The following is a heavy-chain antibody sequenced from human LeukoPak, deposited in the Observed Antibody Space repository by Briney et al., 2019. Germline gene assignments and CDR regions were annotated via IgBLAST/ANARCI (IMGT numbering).Heavy chain of an antibody. CDR1: GFTFSDYD. Sequence: PGGSLRLSCSASGFTFSDYDMNWVRQAPGRGLEWVSSISGLSTHIYYGDSVKGRFSISGDNAKNSVYLQMNSLGVEDTAIYYCGRAFPPLRTSSAGDLWGQGILVTVSS. D-gene: IGHD3-16*01. CDR2: ISGLSTHI. CDR3: GRAFPPLRTSSAGDL. J-gene: IGHJ4*02. V-gene: IGHV3-69-1*02.